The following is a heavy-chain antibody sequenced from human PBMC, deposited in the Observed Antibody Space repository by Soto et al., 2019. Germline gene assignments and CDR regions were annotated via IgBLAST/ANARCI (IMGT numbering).Heavy chain of an antibody. V-gene: IGHV1-69*08. D-gene: IGHD3-10*01. Sequence: QVQLVQSGAEVKKPGSSVKVSCKASGGTFSSYTISWVRQAPGQGLEWMGRIIPILGIANYAQKFQGRVTSTADKSTSTAYMDLSSLGSEDTAVYYCARDCSYYGSGSYSLYNWFDPRGQGTQVTVSS. CDR1: GGTFSSYT. J-gene: IGHJ5*02. CDR2: IIPILGIA. CDR3: ARDCSYYGSGSYSLYNWFDP.